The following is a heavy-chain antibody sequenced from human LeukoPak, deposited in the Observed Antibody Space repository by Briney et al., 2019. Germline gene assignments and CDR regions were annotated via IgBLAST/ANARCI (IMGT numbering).Heavy chain of an antibody. D-gene: IGHD4-17*01. V-gene: IGHV3-21*01. J-gene: IGHJ4*02. CDR2: IRSSSSDI. CDR3: ARDFYGDYYFDY. Sequence: KPGGSLRLSCVASGFTFSSYSMNWVRQAPGKGLEWVSSIRSSSSDIYYADSVKGRFTISRDNAKNSLYLQMNSLRAEDTAVCYCARDFYGDYYFDYWGQGTLVTVSS. CDR1: GFTFSSYS.